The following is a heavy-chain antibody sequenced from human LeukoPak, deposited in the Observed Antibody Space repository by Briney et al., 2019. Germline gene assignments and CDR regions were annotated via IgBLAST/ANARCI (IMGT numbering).Heavy chain of an antibody. J-gene: IGHJ5*02. CDR2: ISSSSSYI. CDR1: GFTFSSYS. V-gene: IGHV3-21*01. Sequence: PGGPLRLSCVASGFTFSSYSMNWVRQAPGKGLEWVSSISSSSSYIYYADSVKGRFTISRDNAKNSLYLQMNGLRAEDTAVYYCARQAVVVPAARWYNWFDPWGQGTLVTVSS. CDR3: ARQAVVVPAARWYNWFDP. D-gene: IGHD2-2*01.